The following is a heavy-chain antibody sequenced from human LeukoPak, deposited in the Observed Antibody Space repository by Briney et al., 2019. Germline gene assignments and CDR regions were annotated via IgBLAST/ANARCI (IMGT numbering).Heavy chain of an antibody. CDR3: ARLGGSSYLDAFDI. Sequence: SETLSLTCTVSGGSISSYYWNWVRQPAGKGLEWIGRIYTSGSTDPNPSLKSRVTMSLDTSQNQFPLRLSSVTAADTAVYYCARLGGSSYLDAFDIWGHGTMVTVSS. V-gene: IGHV4-4*07. CDR2: IYTSGST. J-gene: IGHJ3*02. D-gene: IGHD6-6*01. CDR1: GGSISSYY.